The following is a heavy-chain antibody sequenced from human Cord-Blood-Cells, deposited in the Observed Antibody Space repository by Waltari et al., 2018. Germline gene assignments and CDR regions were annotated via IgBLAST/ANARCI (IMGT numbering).Heavy chain of an antibody. Sequence: QMQLVQSGPEVKKPGPSVKVSCKASGFTFTSSAVQWVRQARGQRLEWIGWIVVGSGNTNYAQKFQERVTITRDMSTSTAYMELSSLRSEDTAVYYCAADSYSSSIHGMDVWGQGTTVTVSS. J-gene: IGHJ6*02. CDR3: AADSYSSSIHGMDV. D-gene: IGHD6-6*01. V-gene: IGHV1-58*01. CDR2: IVVGSGNT. CDR1: GFTFTSSA.